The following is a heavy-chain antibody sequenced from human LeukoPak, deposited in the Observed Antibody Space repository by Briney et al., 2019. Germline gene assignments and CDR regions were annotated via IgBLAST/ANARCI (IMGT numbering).Heavy chain of an antibody. D-gene: IGHD3-10*01. Sequence: GESLKISCKGSGYSFTSYWIAWVRQMPGKGLEWMGIIYPGDSDTTYSPSFQGQVTFSVDKSITTAYLQWSSLKASDTAMYYCARRGGSGSYPFDYWGQGTPVSVSS. V-gene: IGHV5-51*01. CDR1: GYSFTSYW. J-gene: IGHJ4*02. CDR2: IYPGDSDT. CDR3: ARRGGSGSYPFDY.